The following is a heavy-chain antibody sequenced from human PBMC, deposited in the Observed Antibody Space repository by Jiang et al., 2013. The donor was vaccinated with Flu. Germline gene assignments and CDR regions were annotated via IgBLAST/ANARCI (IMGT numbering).Heavy chain of an antibody. CDR3: ARVGGPLDWQERGAFWYFDL. Sequence: ISWVRQAPGQGLEWMGGIIPIFGTANYAQKFQGRVTITADESTSTAYMELSSLRSEDTAVYYCARVGGPLDWQERGAFWYFDLWGRGTLVTVSS. D-gene: IGHD3-10*01. V-gene: IGHV1-69*01. CDR2: IIPIFGTA. J-gene: IGHJ2*01.